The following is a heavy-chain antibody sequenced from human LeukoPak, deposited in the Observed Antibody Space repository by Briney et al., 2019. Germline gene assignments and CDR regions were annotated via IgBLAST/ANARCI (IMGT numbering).Heavy chain of an antibody. D-gene: IGHD6-6*01. CDR1: GFTFSSYA. V-gene: IGHV3-23*01. Sequence: GGSLRLSCAASGFTFSSYAMSWVRQAPGKGLEWVSGISFSGGTTYYADSVKGRFTISRDNSKNTLYLQMNSLRAEDTAVYYCAKDGQYSSSSPYYFDYWGQGTLVTVSS. CDR2: ISFSGGTT. J-gene: IGHJ4*02. CDR3: AKDGQYSSSSPYYFDY.